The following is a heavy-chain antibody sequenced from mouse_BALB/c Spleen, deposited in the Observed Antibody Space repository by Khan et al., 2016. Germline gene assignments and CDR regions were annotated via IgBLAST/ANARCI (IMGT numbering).Heavy chain of an antibody. CDR3: ARGYYVPAWFAY. Sequence: VQLQQSGAELVEPGASVKLSCTASGFNIEDTYLHWVKQRPGQGLEWFGRIDPANGNSKYDPKFQGKATMTADTSSNTAYLQLSGLTSEDTAVYYCARGYYVPAWFAYWGQGTLVTVSA. V-gene: IGHV14-3*02. CDR1: GFNIEDTY. J-gene: IGHJ3*01. CDR2: IDPANGNS. D-gene: IGHD1-1*02.